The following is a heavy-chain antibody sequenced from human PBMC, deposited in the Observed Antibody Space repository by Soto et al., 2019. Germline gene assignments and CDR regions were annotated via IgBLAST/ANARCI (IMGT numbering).Heavy chain of an antibody. CDR2: ISYDGSNK. CDR1: GFTFSSYG. V-gene: IGHV3-30*18. D-gene: IGHD6-13*01. Sequence: PGGSLRLSCAASGFTFSSYGMHWVRQAPGKGLEWVAVISYDGSNKYYADSVKGRFTISRDNSKNTLYLQMNSPRAEDTAVYYCAKSFIAAAGKEGYFDYWGQGTLVTVSS. CDR3: AKSFIAAAGKEGYFDY. J-gene: IGHJ4*02.